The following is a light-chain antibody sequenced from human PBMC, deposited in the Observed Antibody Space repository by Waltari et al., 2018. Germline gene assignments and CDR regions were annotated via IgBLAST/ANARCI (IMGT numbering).Light chain of an antibody. V-gene: IGKV3-11*01. CDR2: GVS. J-gene: IGKJ4*01. Sequence: DIVLTQSPATLSLSPGERATLSCRASQSVRNYLAWYQQKPGQAPRPLLYGVSNRATGIPARFSGSGSGTDFTLTISSLEPEDFAVYYCQQRSSWPLTFGGGTKVEIK. CDR3: QQRSSWPLT. CDR1: QSVRNY.